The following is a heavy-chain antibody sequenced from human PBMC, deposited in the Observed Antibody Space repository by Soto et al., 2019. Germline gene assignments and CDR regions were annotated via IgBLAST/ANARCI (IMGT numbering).Heavy chain of an antibody. Sequence: GGSLRLSCTASGFRFSSYGMHWVRQAPGKGLEWVTFIWHDGSYKYYGESMKGRFTIARDDSKNRLYLQMNSLRVEDTAVYYCAREAKYYYDSSGSNGMDVWGQGTTVTVSS. CDR3: AREAKYYYDSSGSNGMDV. V-gene: IGHV3-33*01. D-gene: IGHD3-22*01. CDR2: IWHDGSYK. J-gene: IGHJ6*02. CDR1: GFRFSSYG.